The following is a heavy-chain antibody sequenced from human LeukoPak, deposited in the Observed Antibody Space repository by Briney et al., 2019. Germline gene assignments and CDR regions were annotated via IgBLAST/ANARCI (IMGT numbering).Heavy chain of an antibody. CDR1: GFTFSSYA. D-gene: IGHD3-22*01. CDR2: ISGSGGST. CDR3: ASGGFNYDSSGYPY. V-gene: IGHV3-23*01. Sequence: GGSLRLSCAASGFTFSSYAMSWVRQAPGKGLEWVSAISGSGGSTYYADSVKGRFTISRDNSKNTLYLQMNSLRAEDTAVYYCASGGFNYDSSGYPYWGQGTLVTVSS. J-gene: IGHJ4*02.